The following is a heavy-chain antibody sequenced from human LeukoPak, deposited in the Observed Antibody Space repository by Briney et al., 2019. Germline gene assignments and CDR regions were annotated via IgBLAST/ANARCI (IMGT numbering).Heavy chain of an antibody. J-gene: IGHJ5*02. V-gene: IGHV4-59*01. CDR3: ARGQWRELNNWFDP. CDR2: IYYSGST. CDR1: GGSISSYY. Sequence: SETLSLTCTVSGGSISSYYWSWIRQPPGKGLEWIGYIYYSGSTNYNPSLKSRVTISVDMSKNQFSLKLSSVTAADTAVYYCARGQWRELNNWFDPWGQGTLVTVSS. D-gene: IGHD3-10*01.